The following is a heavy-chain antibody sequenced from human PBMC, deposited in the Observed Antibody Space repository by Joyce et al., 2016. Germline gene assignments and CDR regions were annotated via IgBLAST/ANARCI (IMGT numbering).Heavy chain of an antibody. Sequence: QVQLRESGPGLVKPSQTLSFTCTVSGGFISSGGYYRSWIRQHPERGLGWIGQIYYSGSTYYNPSLQSRLTISVDTSKNQFFLKLTSVTAADTAVYYCARDGRGLAYGAPYGMDVCGQGTTVTVSS. CDR3: ARDGRGLAYGAPYGMDV. CDR1: GGFISSGGYY. V-gene: IGHV4-31*03. J-gene: IGHJ6*02. CDR2: IYYSGST. D-gene: IGHD3-10*01.